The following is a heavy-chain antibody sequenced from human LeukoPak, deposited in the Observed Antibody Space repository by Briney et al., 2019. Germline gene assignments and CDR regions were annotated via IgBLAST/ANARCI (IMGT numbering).Heavy chain of an antibody. CDR1: GYTFTRYY. V-gene: IGHV1-2*02. Sequence: ASVKVSCKASGYTFTRYYMHWVRQAPGQGLEWMGWINPNSGGTNYAQKFQGRVTMTRDTSISTAYMELSRLRSDDTAVYYCAPRRSRSTGAFDIWGQGTMVTVSS. D-gene: IGHD3-10*01. CDR2: INPNSGGT. J-gene: IGHJ3*02. CDR3: APRRSRSTGAFDI.